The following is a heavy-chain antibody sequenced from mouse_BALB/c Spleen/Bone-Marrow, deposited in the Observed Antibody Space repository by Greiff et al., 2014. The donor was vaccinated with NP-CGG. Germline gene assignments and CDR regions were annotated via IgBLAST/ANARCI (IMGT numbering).Heavy chain of an antibody. J-gene: IGHJ3*01. V-gene: IGHV14-3*02. D-gene: IGHD1-1*01. Sequence: EVQLQQSGAELVKPGASVKLSCTASGFNIKDTYMHWVKQRPEQGLEWIGRIDPANSNTKYDPKFQGKATITADTSSNTAYLQLSSLTFEDTAVYYCASYYYGSSSFAYWGQGTLVTVSA. CDR3: ASYYYGSSSFAY. CDR2: IDPANSNT. CDR1: GFNIKDTY.